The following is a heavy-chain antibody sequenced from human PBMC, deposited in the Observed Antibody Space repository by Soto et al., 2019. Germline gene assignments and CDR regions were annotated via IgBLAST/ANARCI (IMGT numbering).Heavy chain of an antibody. Sequence: VEVCSEASGVRFTSYAIIWPHHYKGKGLEWMGWMNPSTGNTDSAEKFQGRLTMTRNTSTSTAYMELSSLRSEDTAVYYCASAMTTVTTFTLNYYYYGMDVWGQGTTVTVSS. V-gene: IGHV1-8*01. CDR2: MNPSTGNT. CDR3: ASAMTTVTTFTLNYYYYGMDV. CDR1: GVRFTSYA. D-gene: IGHD4-4*01. J-gene: IGHJ6*02.